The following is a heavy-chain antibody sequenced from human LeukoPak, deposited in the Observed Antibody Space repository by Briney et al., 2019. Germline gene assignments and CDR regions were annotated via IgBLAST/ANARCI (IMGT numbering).Heavy chain of an antibody. CDR2: ISSSGSTI. D-gene: IGHD2-2*01. Sequence: PGGSLRLSCAASGFTFSSYEMNWFRQAPGKGLEWVSYISSSGSTIYYADSVKGRFTISRDNAKNSLYLQMNSLRAEDTAVYYCARDIGYCSSTSCYWGCFDYWGQGTLVTVSS. J-gene: IGHJ4*02. V-gene: IGHV3-48*03. CDR1: GFTFSSYE. CDR3: ARDIGYCSSTSCYWGCFDY.